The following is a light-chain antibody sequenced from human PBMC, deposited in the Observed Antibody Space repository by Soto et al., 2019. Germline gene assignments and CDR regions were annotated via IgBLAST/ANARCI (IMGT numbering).Light chain of an antibody. CDR1: QSVSSY. CDR2: DAS. Sequence: EIVLTQSPATLSLSPGARATLSCRASQSVSSYLAWYQQQPGQAPRLLIYDASNSATGIPARFSGSGSGTDFTLTISSLEPEDFAVYYCQQRSNWITFGQGTRLEIK. V-gene: IGKV3-11*01. J-gene: IGKJ5*01. CDR3: QQRSNWIT.